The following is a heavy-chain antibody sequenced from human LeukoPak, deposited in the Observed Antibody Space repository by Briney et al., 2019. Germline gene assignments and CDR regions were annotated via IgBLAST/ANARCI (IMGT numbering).Heavy chain of an antibody. J-gene: IGHJ4*02. V-gene: IGHV3-15*01. Sequence: PGGSLRLSCATSGFNFTEAWMTWVRQAPGMGLEWVGRIKSITDGGTVDYGAPVKDRFAISRDDSKNTVYQQMNSLKIEDTSVYYCLSDFDYSGRGTLVTVSS. CDR2: IKSITDGGTV. CDR1: GFNFTEAW. CDR3: LSDFDY.